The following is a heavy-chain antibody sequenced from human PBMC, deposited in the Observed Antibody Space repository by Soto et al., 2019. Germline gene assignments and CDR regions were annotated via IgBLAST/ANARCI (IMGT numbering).Heavy chain of an antibody. CDR1: GFTFSSYG. V-gene: IGHV3-33*01. D-gene: IGHD6-6*01. Sequence: QVQLVESGGGVVQPGRSLRLSCAASGFTFSSYGMHWVHQAPGKGLEWVAVIWYDGSNKYYADSMKGRFTISRDNSKNTLYMQMNSLKAEDTAVYYCARDLECFVSSGRDVWGQVTTVTVSS. J-gene: IGHJ6*02. CDR3: ARDLECFVSSGRDV. CDR2: IWYDGSNK.